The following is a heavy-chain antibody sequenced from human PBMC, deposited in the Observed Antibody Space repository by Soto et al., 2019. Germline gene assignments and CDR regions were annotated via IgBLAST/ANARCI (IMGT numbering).Heavy chain of an antibody. V-gene: IGHV3-23*01. J-gene: IGHJ4*02. CDR1: GFAFSNYA. Sequence: HPGGSLRLSCAACGFAFSNYAMHWVRQAPGKGLEWVSSISTSIDATYYADSVKCRFTISRDDSKNTLYLQMNTLRAEHSAVYYCAKDRTVAARNFDYWGQGTRVTVYS. CDR3: AKDRTVAARNFDY. CDR2: ISTSIDAT. D-gene: IGHD6-6*01.